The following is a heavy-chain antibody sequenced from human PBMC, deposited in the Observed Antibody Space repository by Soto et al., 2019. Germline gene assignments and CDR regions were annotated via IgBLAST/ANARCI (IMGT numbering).Heavy chain of an antibody. J-gene: IGHJ6*02. Sequence: EVQLVESGGGLVQPGRSLRLSCAASGFTFDDYAMHWVRQAPGKGLEWVSGISWNSGTIVYADSVKGRFTISRDNAKNSLYLQMNRLRGEDMALYYCAKDMRGGSSSSRYYYGLDVWGQGTTVTVSS. V-gene: IGHV3-9*03. CDR2: ISWNSGTI. D-gene: IGHD6-13*01. CDR3: AKDMRGGSSSSRYYYGLDV. CDR1: GFTFDDYA.